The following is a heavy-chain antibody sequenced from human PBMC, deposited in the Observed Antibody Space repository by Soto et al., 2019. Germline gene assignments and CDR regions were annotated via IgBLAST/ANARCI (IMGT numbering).Heavy chain of an antibody. CDR3: AKELQVPGASYSDYGMDV. D-gene: IGHD2-2*01. CDR1: GFTFSSYG. Sequence: GGSLRLSCAASGFTFSSYGMHWVRQAPGKGLEWVAVISYDGSNKYYADSVKGRFPISRDNSKNTLYLQLNSLRAEDMPVYYFAKELQVPGASYSDYGMDVWGQGTTVTVSS. CDR2: ISYDGSNK. V-gene: IGHV3-30*18. J-gene: IGHJ6*01.